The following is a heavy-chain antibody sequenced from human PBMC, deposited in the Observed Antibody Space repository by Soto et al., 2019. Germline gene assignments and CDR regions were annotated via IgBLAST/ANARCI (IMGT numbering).Heavy chain of an antibody. J-gene: IGHJ2*01. CDR2: TTNKANSYTA. V-gene: IGHV3-72*01. D-gene: IGHD6-13*01. Sequence: EVQLVESGGALVQPGGSLRLSCAVSGFTLSDHYMDWVRQAPGKRLEWVGRTTNKANSYTAEYAASVKGRFTISRDDSKNLLFLQMNSLKTEDTAVYYCVRGWPSFDLWGRGTLVTVSS. CDR3: VRGWPSFDL. CDR1: GFTLSDHY.